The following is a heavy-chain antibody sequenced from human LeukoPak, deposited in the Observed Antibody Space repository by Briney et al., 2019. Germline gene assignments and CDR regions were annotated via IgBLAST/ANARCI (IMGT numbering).Heavy chain of an antibody. V-gene: IGHV4-34*01. Sequence: SETLSLTCAVYGGSFSGYYWSWIRQPPGKGLEWIGEINHSGGTNYNPSLKSRVTISVDTSKNQFSLKLSSVTAADTAVYYCARPGFLAAAGTGDYWGQGTLVTVSS. CDR2: INHSGGT. J-gene: IGHJ4*02. D-gene: IGHD6-13*01. CDR3: ARPGFLAAAGTGDY. CDR1: GGSFSGYY.